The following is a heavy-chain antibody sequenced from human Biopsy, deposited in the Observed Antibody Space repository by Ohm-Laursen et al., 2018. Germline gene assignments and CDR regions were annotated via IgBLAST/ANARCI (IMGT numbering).Heavy chain of an antibody. D-gene: IGHD6-19*01. V-gene: IGHV1-69*13. J-gene: IGHJ6*02. CDR3: VAYPSSGFFENNDDFAMDV. CDR2: IITVSETA. Sequence: ASVTASCKVSGGAFTNYAINWVRQAPGHGLEWMGGIITVSETAGYAERFQGRVTITADVTTTTAYMDLSGLRSEDPAVYYCVAYPSSGFFENNDDFAMDVWGQGTTVIVSS. CDR1: GGAFTNYA.